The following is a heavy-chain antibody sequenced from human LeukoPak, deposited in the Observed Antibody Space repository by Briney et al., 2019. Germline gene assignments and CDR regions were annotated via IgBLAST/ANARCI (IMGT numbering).Heavy chain of an antibody. J-gene: IGHJ4*02. D-gene: IGHD2-2*01. CDR1: GGSISSYY. V-gene: IGHV4-4*09. Sequence: SETLSLTCTVSGGSISSYYWSWIRQAPGKGLEWIGYIYTSGSTNYNPSLKSRVTISVDTSKNQFSLKLSSVTAADTAVYYCASSPDIVVVPAAPGHFDYWGQGTLVTVSS. CDR2: IYTSGST. CDR3: ASSPDIVVVPAAPGHFDY.